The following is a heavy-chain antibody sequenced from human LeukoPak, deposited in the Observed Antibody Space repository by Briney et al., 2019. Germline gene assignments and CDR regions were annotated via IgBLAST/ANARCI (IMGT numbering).Heavy chain of an antibody. CDR3: VRGYSGSNSLDY. CDR2: MYSGGST. Sequence: GGSLRLSCAASGFTVSSKYMSWVRQAPGKGLELVSVMYSGGSTYYADSVKGRFTISRDTSKNTLYLQMNSLRVEDTAVYYCVRGYSGSNSLDYWGQGTLVTVSS. CDR1: GFTVSSKY. V-gene: IGHV3-66*01. D-gene: IGHD4-23*01. J-gene: IGHJ4*02.